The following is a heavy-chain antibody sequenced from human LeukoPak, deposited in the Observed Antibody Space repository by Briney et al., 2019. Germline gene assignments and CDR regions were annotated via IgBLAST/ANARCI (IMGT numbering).Heavy chain of an antibody. D-gene: IGHD6-6*01. CDR1: GFTFSSFG. J-gene: IGHJ4*02. V-gene: IGHV3-66*01. Sequence: GRSLRLSCAASGFTFSSFGMHWVRQAPGKGLEWVSVIYSGGSTYYADSVKGRFTISRDNSKNTLYLQMNSLRAEDTAVYYCARGRPRDYWGQGTLVTVSS. CDR3: ARGRPRDY. CDR2: IYSGGST.